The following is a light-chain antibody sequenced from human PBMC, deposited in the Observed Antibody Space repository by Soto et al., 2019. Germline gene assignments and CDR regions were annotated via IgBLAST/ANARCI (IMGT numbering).Light chain of an antibody. CDR2: DAS. J-gene: IGKJ4*01. Sequence: EIVLTQSPATLSLSPGERATLSCRASQSVSRYLAWYQQKPGQAPRLLIYDASNRATGIPARFSGSGSGTDFTLTISSLEPEDFAVYCCQQRSNWLTFGGGTKVEIK. CDR1: QSVSRY. CDR3: QQRSNWLT. V-gene: IGKV3-11*01.